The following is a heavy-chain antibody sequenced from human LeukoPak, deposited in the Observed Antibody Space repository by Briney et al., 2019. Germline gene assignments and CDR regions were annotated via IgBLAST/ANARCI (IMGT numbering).Heavy chain of an antibody. J-gene: IGHJ4*02. Sequence: GGSLRLSCAASGFTFSSYRMNWVRQAPGKGLEWVSSISSSSSSIYYADSVKGRFTISRDNAENSLYLQTNSLRAEDTAVYYCARVPYGSGSYYLDYWGQGTLVTVSS. CDR2: ISSSSSSI. CDR1: GFTFSSYR. CDR3: ARVPYGSGSYYLDY. D-gene: IGHD3-10*01. V-gene: IGHV3-21*01.